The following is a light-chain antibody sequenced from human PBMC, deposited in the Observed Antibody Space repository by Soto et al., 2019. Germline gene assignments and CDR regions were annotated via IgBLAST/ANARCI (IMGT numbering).Light chain of an antibody. Sequence: QSALTQPPSASGSPGQSVTISCTGAGTDVGQYNYVSWYQQHPGKAPKLLIYEVSNRPSGVSNRFSGSKSGNTASLTISGLQAEDEADYYCSSFRSGSTLFGTGTKLTVL. J-gene: IGLJ1*01. CDR2: EVS. V-gene: IGLV2-14*01. CDR1: GTDVGQYNY. CDR3: SSFRSGSTL.